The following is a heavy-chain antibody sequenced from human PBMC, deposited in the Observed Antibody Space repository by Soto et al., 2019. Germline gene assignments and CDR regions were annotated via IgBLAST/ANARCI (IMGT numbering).Heavy chain of an antibody. CDR1: GFSLTSNAVG. J-gene: IGHJ4*02. V-gene: IGHV2-5*02. CDR2: IYWDDDN. CDR3: AHGSGWLFDF. D-gene: IGHD6-19*01. Sequence: QITLKESGPTLVKPTQTLTLTCTFSGFSLTSNAVGVGWFRQPPGKALEWLALIYWDDDNHYSPSLKSRLTFTKDTSQKQVVLIMPNMDPVDTATYYCAHGSGWLFDFWGQGTLVTVSS.